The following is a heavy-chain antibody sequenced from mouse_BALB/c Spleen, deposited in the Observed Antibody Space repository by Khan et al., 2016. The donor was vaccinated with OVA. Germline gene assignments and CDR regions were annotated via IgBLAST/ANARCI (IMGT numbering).Heavy chain of an antibody. CDR2: MNPSSDYT. V-gene: IGHV1-4*01. Sequence: QVQLQQSGAELARPGASVKMSCKASAYTFTTYTIHWVKQRPGQGLEWIGYMNPSSDYTNYNQNFKDKATLTADKSSSTAYMQLSTLTSEDSAVYYCARKRSDGYPDGMDYWGQGTAVTVSS. J-gene: IGHJ4*01. CDR1: AYTFTTYT. D-gene: IGHD2-3*01. CDR3: ARKRSDGYPDGMDY.